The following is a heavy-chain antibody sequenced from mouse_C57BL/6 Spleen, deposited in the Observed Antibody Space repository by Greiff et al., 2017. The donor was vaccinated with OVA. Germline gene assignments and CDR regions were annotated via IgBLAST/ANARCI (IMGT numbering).Heavy chain of an antibody. V-gene: IGHV1-82*01. CDR2: IYPGDGDT. D-gene: IGHD3-2*02. CDR1: GYAFSSSW. CDR3: ARWSSGSFAY. Sequence: VQGVESGPELVKPGASVKISCKASGYAFSSSWMNWVKQRPGKGLEWIGRIYPGDGDTNYNGKFKGKATLTADKSSSTAYMQLSSLTSEDSAVYFCARWSSGSFAYWGQGTLVTVSA. J-gene: IGHJ3*01.